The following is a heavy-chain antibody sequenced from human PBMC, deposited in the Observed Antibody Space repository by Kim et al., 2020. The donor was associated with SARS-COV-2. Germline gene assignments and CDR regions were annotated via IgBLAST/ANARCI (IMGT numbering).Heavy chain of an antibody. D-gene: IGHD3-9*01. V-gene: IGHV1-3*01. CDR3: ARAPREHYDILTGYFNYYYYYGMDV. Sequence: ASVKVSCKASGYTFTSYAMHWVRQAPGQRLEWMGWINAGNGNTKYSQKFQGRVTITRDTSASTAYMELSSLRSEDTAVYYCARAPREHYDILTGYFNYYYYYGMDVWGQGTTVTVSS. J-gene: IGHJ6*02. CDR1: GYTFTSYA. CDR2: INAGNGNT.